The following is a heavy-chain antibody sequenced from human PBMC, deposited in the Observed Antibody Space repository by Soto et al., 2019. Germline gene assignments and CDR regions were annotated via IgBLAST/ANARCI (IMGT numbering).Heavy chain of an antibody. CDR2: IIPIFGTA. V-gene: IGHV1-69*06. Sequence: QVQLVQSGAEVKKPGSSVKVSCKASGGTFSSYAISWVRQAPGQGLEWMGGIIPIFGTANYAQKFQGRVMITADKSTSTAYMELSSLRSEDTPVYYCARLAAAGRPNFDYWGQGTLVTVSS. CDR3: ARLAAAGRPNFDY. D-gene: IGHD6-13*01. CDR1: GGTFSSYA. J-gene: IGHJ4*02.